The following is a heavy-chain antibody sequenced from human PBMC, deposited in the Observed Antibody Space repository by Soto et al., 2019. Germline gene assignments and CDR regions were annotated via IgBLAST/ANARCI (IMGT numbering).Heavy chain of an antibody. CDR3: ARDRWEPPFYYYYGMDV. D-gene: IGHD1-26*01. J-gene: IGHJ6*02. CDR2: INPYNVNT. CDR1: GYTFTSYG. Sequence: ASVKVSCKASGYTFTSYGISWVRQAPGQGLEWMGWINPYNVNTNYAQKFQGRVTMTRDTSISTAYMELSRLRSDDTAVYYCARDRWEPPFYYYYGMDVWGQGTTVTVSS. V-gene: IGHV1-18*01.